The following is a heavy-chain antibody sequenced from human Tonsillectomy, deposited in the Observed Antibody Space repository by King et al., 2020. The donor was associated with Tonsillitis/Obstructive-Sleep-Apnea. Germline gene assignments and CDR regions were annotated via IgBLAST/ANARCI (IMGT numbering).Heavy chain of an antibody. J-gene: IGHJ6*03. CDR3: TRTRXXVPLYYYYHMDV. CDR2: IRSKAYGGTT. D-gene: IGHD4/OR15-4a*01. CDR1: GFTFGDYC. V-gene: IGHV3-49*05. Sequence: VQLVESGGGLVKPGRSLRLSCTASGFTFGDYCMSWFRQAPGKGLEWVGFIRSKAYGGTTEYAASVKGRFTFSRDDSKSIAYLQMNSLKTEDTAVYYCTRTRXXVPLYYYYHMDVXGKGTTVTVSS.